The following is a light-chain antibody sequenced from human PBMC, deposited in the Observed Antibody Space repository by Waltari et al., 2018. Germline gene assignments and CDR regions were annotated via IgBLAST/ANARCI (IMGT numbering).Light chain of an antibody. Sequence: DIQMTQSPSTLSASVGDRFTITCRASQSISNWLAWYQQKPGKAPKLLIYKASTLESGVPSRFGGSGSGTEFTLTISSLQPDDFATSYCQQYNSYSLLTFGGGTKVEIK. J-gene: IGKJ4*01. CDR1: QSISNW. CDR2: KAS. CDR3: QQYNSYSLLT. V-gene: IGKV1-5*03.